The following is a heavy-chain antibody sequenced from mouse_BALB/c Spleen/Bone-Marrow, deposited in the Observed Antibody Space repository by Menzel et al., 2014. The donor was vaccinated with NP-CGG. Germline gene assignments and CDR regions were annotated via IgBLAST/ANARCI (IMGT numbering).Heavy chain of an antibody. J-gene: IGHJ2*01. CDR3: ARTYFDY. V-gene: IGHV1S81*02. CDR2: INPSNGRT. Sequence: QVQLQQSGAELVKPGASVKLSCKASGYTFTSYWMHWVKQRPGQGLEWIGEINPSNGRTNYNEKFKSKATLTVDKSSSTAYMQLSSLTSEDSAVYYCARTYFDYWGQGTTLKVSS. CDR1: GYTFTSYW.